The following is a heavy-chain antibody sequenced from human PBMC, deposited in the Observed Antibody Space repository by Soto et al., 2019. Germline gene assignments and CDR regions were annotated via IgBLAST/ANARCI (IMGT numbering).Heavy chain of an antibody. CDR2: MNPNSGNT. D-gene: IGHD3-10*01. CDR3: ARGLMKKLGSVRIRYYFDY. CDR1: GYTFTSYD. Sequence: QVKLVQSGAEVKKPGASVKVSCKASGYTFTSYDINWVRQATGQGLEWMGWMNPNSGNTGYAQKFQGRVTMTRNTSISTAYMELSSLISEDTAVYYCARGLMKKLGSVRIRYYFDYWGQGTLVTVSS. V-gene: IGHV1-8*01. J-gene: IGHJ4*02.